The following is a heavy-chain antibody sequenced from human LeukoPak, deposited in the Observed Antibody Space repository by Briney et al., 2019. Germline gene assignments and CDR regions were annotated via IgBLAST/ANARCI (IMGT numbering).Heavy chain of an antibody. Sequence: ASVKVSCKASGYTFTGYYMHWVRQAPGQGLEWMGGIIPIFGTANYAQKFQGRVTITADESTSTAYMELSSLRSEDTAVYYCASLYSARANWGQGTLVTVSS. CDR1: GYTFTGYY. D-gene: IGHD3-10*01. CDR3: ASLYSARAN. V-gene: IGHV1-69*13. CDR2: IIPIFGTA. J-gene: IGHJ4*02.